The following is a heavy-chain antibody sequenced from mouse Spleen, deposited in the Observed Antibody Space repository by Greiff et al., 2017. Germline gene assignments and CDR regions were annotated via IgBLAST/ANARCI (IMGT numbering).Heavy chain of an antibody. CDR2: IYPGSGNT. CDR1: GYSFTSYY. CDR3: ASEYDLLGAMDY. Sequence: QVQLKESGPELVKPGASVKISCKASGYSFTSYYIHWVKQRPGQGLEWIGWIYPGSGNTKYNEKFKGKATLTADTSSSTAYLQLSSLTSEDTAVYYCASEYDLLGAMDYWGQGTSVTVSS. D-gene: IGHD2-1*01. V-gene: IGHV1-66*01. J-gene: IGHJ4*01.